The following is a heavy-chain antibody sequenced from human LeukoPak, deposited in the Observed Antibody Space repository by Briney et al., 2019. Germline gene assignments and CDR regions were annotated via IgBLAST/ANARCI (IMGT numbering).Heavy chain of an antibody. V-gene: IGHV6-1*01. CDR3: ARGGLGMTVALFDQ. Sequence: SQTLSLTCAISGDSVSRTNAAWNWIRQSPSRGLEWLGRTYYRTKWYSDSAVSVKSRIIINPDTSKNQFSLQLNPVTPEDTAVYYCARGGLGMTVALFDQWGQGTPVTASS. D-gene: IGHD6-19*01. CDR1: GDSVSRTNAA. CDR2: TYYRTKWYS. J-gene: IGHJ4*02.